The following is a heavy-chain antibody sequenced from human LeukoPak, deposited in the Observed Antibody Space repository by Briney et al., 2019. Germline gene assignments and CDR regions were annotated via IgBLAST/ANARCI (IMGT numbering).Heavy chain of an antibody. CDR1: GGSISRGGNY. CDR2: IYNTGST. J-gene: IGHJ4*02. D-gene: IGHD1-7*01. V-gene: IGHV4-31*03. Sequence: SETLSLTCTVSGGSISRGGNYWSWIRQHPGKDLEWIGYIYNTGSTYYNPSLESRVTISIDTSKNQLSLKLNSVTAADTAVYYCARGRAWNYLHYYFDYWGQGTLVTVSS. CDR3: ARGRAWNYLHYYFDY.